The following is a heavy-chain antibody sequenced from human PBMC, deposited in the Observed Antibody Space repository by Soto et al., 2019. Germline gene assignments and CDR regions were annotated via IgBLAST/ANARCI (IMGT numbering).Heavy chain of an antibody. D-gene: IGHD5-12*01. J-gene: IGHJ4*02. Sequence: PGGSLRLSCVASGFTFMNYAMSWVRQAPGKGLEWVSSISSSSSYIYYADSVKGRFTISRDNAKNSLYLQMNSLRAEDTAVYYCARALTYSGYEYYFDYWGQGTLVTVSS. CDR2: ISSSSSYI. CDR1: GFTFMNYA. V-gene: IGHV3-21*01. CDR3: ARALTYSGYEYYFDY.